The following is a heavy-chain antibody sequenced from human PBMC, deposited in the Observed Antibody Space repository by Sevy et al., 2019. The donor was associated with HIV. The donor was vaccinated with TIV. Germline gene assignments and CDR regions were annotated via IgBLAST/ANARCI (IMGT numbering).Heavy chain of an antibody. J-gene: IGHJ3*01. V-gene: IGHV1-8*01. Sequence: ASVKVSCKASGYSFPSHDINWVRQASGQGLEWMGGMKPNSGNTGYAQKFKGRVTLARNTSISTAYMEVSSLTSEDTAVYYCARTGGTFDVWGQGTMVTVSS. CDR1: GYSFPSHD. D-gene: IGHD1-26*01. CDR2: MKPNSGNT. CDR3: ARTGGTFDV.